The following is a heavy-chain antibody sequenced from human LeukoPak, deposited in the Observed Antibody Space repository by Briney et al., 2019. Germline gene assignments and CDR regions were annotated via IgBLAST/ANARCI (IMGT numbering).Heavy chain of an antibody. CDR1: GFTFSGFW. V-gene: IGHV3-74*01. Sequence: GGSLRLSCEASGFTFSGFWMHWVRQPPGKGLVWVSRIDTGGTTTTYADSVKGRFTISRDNSKSTLYLQMNSLRVDDTAVYYCAKGYGDLVAFDIWGQGTMVTVSS. CDR2: IDTGGTTT. J-gene: IGHJ3*02. CDR3: AKGYGDLVAFDI. D-gene: IGHD4/OR15-4a*01.